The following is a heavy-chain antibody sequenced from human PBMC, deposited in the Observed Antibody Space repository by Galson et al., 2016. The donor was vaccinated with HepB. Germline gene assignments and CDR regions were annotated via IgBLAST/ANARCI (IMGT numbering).Heavy chain of an antibody. V-gene: IGHV4-61*01. D-gene: IGHD1-1*01. CDR2: IFYGGST. J-gene: IGHJ3*02. Sequence: SETLSLTCTVSGGSVSSGSYSWSWIRQPPGEGLEWIAYIFYGGSTKYNPSLRSRVTISLDTSKSQFSLKLGSVTAADTAGYYCVRVDSSDWHDAFDIWGQGTMVTVSS. CDR1: GGSVSSGSYS. CDR3: VRVDSSDWHDAFDI.